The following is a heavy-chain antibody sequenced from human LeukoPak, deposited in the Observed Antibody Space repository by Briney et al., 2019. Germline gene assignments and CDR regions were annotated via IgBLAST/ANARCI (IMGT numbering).Heavy chain of an antibody. CDR3: ARRLIAARGGWLDP. CDR2: IYYSGST. CDR1: GGSISSSSYY. D-gene: IGHD6-6*01. Sequence: SETLSLTCTVSGGSISSSSYYWGWIRQPPGKGLEWIGSIYYSGSTYYNPSLKSRVTISVDTSKNQFSLKLSSVTAADTAVYYCARRLIAARGGWLDPWGQGTLVTVSS. V-gene: IGHV4-39*01. J-gene: IGHJ5*02.